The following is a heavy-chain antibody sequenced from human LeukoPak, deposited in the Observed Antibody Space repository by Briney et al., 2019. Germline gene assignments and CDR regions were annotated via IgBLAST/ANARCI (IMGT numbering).Heavy chain of an antibody. CDR1: GGSFSDYN. Sequence: SETLSLTCAVYGGSFSDYNWTWIRQPPGKGLEWIGEIGHNGSTNYNPSLKGRVTISVDASKSQFSLKLTSVTAADTAVYYCARNPRYITIFGVVNNWFDPWGQGTLVTVSS. CDR3: ARNPRYITIFGVVNNWFDP. D-gene: IGHD3-3*01. J-gene: IGHJ5*02. CDR2: IGHNGST. V-gene: IGHV4-34*01.